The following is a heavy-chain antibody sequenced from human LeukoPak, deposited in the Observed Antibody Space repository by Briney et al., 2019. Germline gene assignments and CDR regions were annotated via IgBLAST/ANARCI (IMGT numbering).Heavy chain of an antibody. V-gene: IGHV3-23*01. CDR2: ISGSGGST. Sequence: GGSLRLSCAASGSTFSSYAMSWVRQAPGKGLEWVSAISGSGGSTYYADSVKGRFTISRDNSRDTLYLNMNSLSAEDTAVYYCAKGYYDYVWGSYYFDYWGQGTLVTVSS. CDR1: GSTFSSYA. D-gene: IGHD3-16*01. CDR3: AKGYYDYVWGSYYFDY. J-gene: IGHJ4*02.